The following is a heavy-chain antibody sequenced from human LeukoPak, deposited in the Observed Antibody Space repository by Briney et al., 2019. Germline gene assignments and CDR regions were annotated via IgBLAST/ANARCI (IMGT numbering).Heavy chain of an antibody. CDR3: AKDIHITMVRGVIMPHSFDY. CDR1: GFTFSSYG. J-gene: IGHJ4*02. D-gene: IGHD3-10*01. Sequence: GSLRLSCAASGFTFSSYGMHWVRQAPGKGLEWVAVISYDGSNKYYADSVKGRFTISRDNSKNTLYLQMNSLRAEDTAVYYCAKDIHITMVRGVIMPHSFDYWGQGTLVTVSS. CDR2: ISYDGSNK. V-gene: IGHV3-30*18.